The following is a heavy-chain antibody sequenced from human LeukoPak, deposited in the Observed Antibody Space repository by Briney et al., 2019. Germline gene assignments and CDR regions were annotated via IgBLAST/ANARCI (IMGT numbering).Heavy chain of an antibody. D-gene: IGHD5-18*01. V-gene: IGHV4-30-4*02. Sequence: SETLSLTCTVSGGSISSGDYYWSWIRQPPGKGLEWIGYIYYSGSTYYNPSLKSRVTISVDTSKNQFSLKLSSVTAADTAVYYCARNTAMEYYYMDVWGKGTTVTVSS. CDR2: IYYSGST. CDR1: GGSISSGDYY. CDR3: ARNTAMEYYYMDV. J-gene: IGHJ6*03.